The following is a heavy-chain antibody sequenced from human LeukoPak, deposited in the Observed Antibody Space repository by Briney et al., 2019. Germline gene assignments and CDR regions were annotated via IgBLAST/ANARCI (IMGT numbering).Heavy chain of an antibody. CDR2: IYHSGST. J-gene: IGHJ3*02. CDR1: GGAISSGGYS. D-gene: IGHD6-13*01. V-gene: IGHV4-30-2*01. Sequence: PSQTRSRNCAVSGGAISSGGYSWSWIPQPPGKRLEWIGYIYHSGSTYYNPSLKSRVTISVDRSKNQFSLKLSSVTAADTAVYYCASSSWYDAFDIWGQGTMVTVSS. CDR3: ASSSWYDAFDI.